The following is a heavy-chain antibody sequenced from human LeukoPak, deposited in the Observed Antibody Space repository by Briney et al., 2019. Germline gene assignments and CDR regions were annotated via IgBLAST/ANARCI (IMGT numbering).Heavy chain of an antibody. V-gene: IGHV3-30-3*01. CDR3: ARVIAAAGTRDAFDI. D-gene: IGHD6-13*01. CDR2: ISYDGSNK. CDR1: GFTFSSYA. J-gene: IGHJ3*02. Sequence: PGRSLRLSCAASGFTFSSYAMHWVRQAPGKGLEWVAVISYDGSNKYYADSVKDRFTISRDNSKNTLYLQMNSLRAEDTAVYYCARVIAAAGTRDAFDIWGQGTMVTVSS.